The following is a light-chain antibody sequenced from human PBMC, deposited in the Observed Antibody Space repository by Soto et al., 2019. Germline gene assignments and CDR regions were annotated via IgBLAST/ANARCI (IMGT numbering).Light chain of an antibody. CDR3: LQDHDDSWT. Sequence: QMTQSPASLSASFGDRITITWRASRDIGSDLSWYQQKPGKAPTLLIYAASNLQSGAPSRFRGSRYGTEFNLTVSSLQTEDFATYYCLQDHDDSWTFGQGTKVDIK. CDR2: AAS. CDR1: RDIGSD. J-gene: IGKJ1*01. V-gene: IGKV1-6*01.